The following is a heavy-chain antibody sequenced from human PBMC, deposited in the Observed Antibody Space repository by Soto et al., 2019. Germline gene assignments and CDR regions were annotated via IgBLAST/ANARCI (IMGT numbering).Heavy chain of an antibody. J-gene: IGHJ4*02. CDR1: GGSISSGGYS. Sequence: QLQLQESGSGLVKPSQTLSLTCAVSGGSISSGGYSWSWIRQPPGKGLEWIGYIYHSGSTYYNPSLKSRVTISVDRSKNQFSLKLRSVTAADTAVYYCARERAAAGREGYFDYWGQGTLFTVCS. D-gene: IGHD6-13*01. V-gene: IGHV4-30-2*01. CDR3: ARERAAAGREGYFDY. CDR2: IYHSGST.